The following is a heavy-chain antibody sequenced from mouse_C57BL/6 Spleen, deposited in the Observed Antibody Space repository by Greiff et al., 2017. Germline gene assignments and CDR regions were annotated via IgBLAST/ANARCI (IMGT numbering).Heavy chain of an antibody. D-gene: IGHD2-4*01. CDR1: GFNIKAYY. V-gene: IGHV14-1*01. Sequence: VPLQQSGAELVRPGASVKLSCTASGFNIKAYYMHWVKQRPEQGLEWIGRIDPEDGDTESAPKLQGKATMTADTSSNTAYLQLSILTSEDTAVYYCTNGLPFAYWGQGTLVTVSA. CDR2: IDPEDGDT. J-gene: IGHJ3*01. CDR3: TNGLPFAY.